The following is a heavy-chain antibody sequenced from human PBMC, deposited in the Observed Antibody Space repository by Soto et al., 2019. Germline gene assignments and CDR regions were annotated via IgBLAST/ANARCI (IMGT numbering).Heavy chain of an antibody. Sequence: GGSLRLSCVGSGFTFSNYWMHWVRQAPGKGLEWVSRVKSDGSSTSYADSVKGRFTISRDNAKNTLYLQMNSLRAEDTAVYYCARDKNQFLEWLFFFDYWGQGTLVTVSS. CDR1: GFTFSNYW. CDR3: ARDKNQFLEWLFFFDY. J-gene: IGHJ4*02. D-gene: IGHD3-3*01. CDR2: VKSDGSST. V-gene: IGHV3-74*01.